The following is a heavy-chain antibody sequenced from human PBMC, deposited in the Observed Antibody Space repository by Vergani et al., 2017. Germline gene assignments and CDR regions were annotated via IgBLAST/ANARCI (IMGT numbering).Heavy chain of an antibody. CDR2: IGKDGINT. J-gene: IGHJ4*02. D-gene: IGHD2-15*01. CDR1: GFGFKNFA. V-gene: IGHV3-30*02. CDR3: AKYLHDSTDGLPDS. Sequence: PASGFGFKNFAMHWVRQAPGKGLEWLAYIGKDGINTRYRDAVKGRFTVSRDNSKDILYLQMDSLRSEDTALYYCAKYLHDSTDGLPDSWGPGTLVIVSS.